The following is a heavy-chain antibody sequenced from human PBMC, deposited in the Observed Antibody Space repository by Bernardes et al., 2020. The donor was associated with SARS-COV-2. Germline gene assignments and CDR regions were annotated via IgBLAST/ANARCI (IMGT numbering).Heavy chain of an antibody. V-gene: IGHV4-59*08. CDR2: IYYSGST. CDR3: ARHSYYMDV. J-gene: IGHJ6*03. CDR1: GGSISSYY. Sequence: SETLSVTCTVSGGSISSYYWSWIRQPPGKGLEWIGYIYYSGSTNYNPSLKSRVTISVDTSKNQFSLKLSSVTAADTAVYYCARHSYYMDVWGKGTTVTVSS.